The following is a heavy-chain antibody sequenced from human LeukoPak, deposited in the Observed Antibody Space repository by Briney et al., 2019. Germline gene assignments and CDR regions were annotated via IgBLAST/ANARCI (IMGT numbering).Heavy chain of an antibody. D-gene: IGHD1-26*01. CDR1: GFTFDDYA. J-gene: IGHJ3*02. CDR2: ISWNSGSI. Sequence: PGRSLRLSCAASGFTFDDYAMHWVRQAPGKGLEWVSGISWNSGSIGYADSVKGRFTISRDNAKNSLYLQMNSLRAEGTAVYYCARNGASDAFDIWGQGTMVTVSS. CDR3: ARNGASDAFDI. V-gene: IGHV3-9*01.